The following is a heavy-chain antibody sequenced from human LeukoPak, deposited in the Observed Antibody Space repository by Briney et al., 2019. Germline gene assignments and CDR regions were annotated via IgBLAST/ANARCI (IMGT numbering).Heavy chain of an antibody. J-gene: IGHJ4*02. V-gene: IGHV4-34*01. D-gene: IGHD2-2*01. CDR3: ARHLRSTSTSFDY. CDR1: GFTFSSYS. Sequence: GSLRLSCAASGFTFSSYSMNWVRQSPGKGLEWIGEIKFSGETKYNPSLKSRVTISGDTSKNQFSLKLSSVTAADTAVYYCARHLRSTSTSFDYWGRGTLLTVSS. CDR2: IKFSGET.